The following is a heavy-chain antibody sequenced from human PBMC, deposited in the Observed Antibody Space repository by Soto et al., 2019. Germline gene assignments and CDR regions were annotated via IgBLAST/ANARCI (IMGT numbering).Heavy chain of an antibody. CDR2: IIPIFGTA. CDR1: GGTFSSYA. Sequence: SVKVSCKASGGTFSSYAISWVRQAPGQGLEWMGGIIPIFGTANYAQKFQGRVTITADESTSTAYMELSSLRSEDTAVYYCARDLRNYVWGSYRRASYYYYGMDVWGQGTTVTVSS. CDR3: ARDLRNYVWGSYRRASYYYYGMDV. J-gene: IGHJ6*02. D-gene: IGHD3-16*02. V-gene: IGHV1-69*13.